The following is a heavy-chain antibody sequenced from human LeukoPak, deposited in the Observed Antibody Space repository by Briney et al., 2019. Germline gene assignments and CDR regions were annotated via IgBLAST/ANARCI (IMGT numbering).Heavy chain of an antibody. CDR1: GFTFSSYW. Sequence: GGSLRLSCTASGFTFSSYWKNWVRQAPGKGLEWVANIKQDGSEKYYVDSVKGRFSISRDNAQKSLYLQMNSLRAEDTAVYYCARESSPWRVGDCYYYGFWGQGTLVTVSS. CDR2: IKQDGSEK. CDR3: ARESSPWRVGDCYYYGF. V-gene: IGHV3-7*05. J-gene: IGHJ4*02. D-gene: IGHD2-21*02.